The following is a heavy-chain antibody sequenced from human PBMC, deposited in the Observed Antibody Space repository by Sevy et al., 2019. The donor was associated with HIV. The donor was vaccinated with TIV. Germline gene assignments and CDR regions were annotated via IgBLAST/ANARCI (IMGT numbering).Heavy chain of an antibody. CDR3: ARPGITMVRGRDAFDI. CDR1: GGSISSSSYY. J-gene: IGHJ3*02. Sequence: SETLSLTCTVSGGSISSSSYYWGWIRQPPGKGLEWIGSIYYSGSTYYNPSLKSRVTISVDTSKNQFALKLSSVTVADTAVYYCARPGITMVRGRDAFDIWGQGTMVTVSS. D-gene: IGHD3-10*01. CDR2: IYYSGST. V-gene: IGHV4-39*01.